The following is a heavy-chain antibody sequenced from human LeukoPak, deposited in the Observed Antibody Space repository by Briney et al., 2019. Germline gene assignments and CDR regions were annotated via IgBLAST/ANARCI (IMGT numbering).Heavy chain of an antibody. V-gene: IGHV1-69*13. CDR3: ASPAPGLLVGATIFGMDV. CDR1: GGTFSSYA. Sequence: GASVKVSCKASGGTFSSYAIIWVRQAPGQGLEWMGGIIPIFGTANYAQKFQGRVTITADESTSTAYMELSSLRSEDTAVYYCASPAPGLLVGATIFGMDVWGQGTTVTVSS. D-gene: IGHD1-26*01. J-gene: IGHJ6*02. CDR2: IIPIFGTA.